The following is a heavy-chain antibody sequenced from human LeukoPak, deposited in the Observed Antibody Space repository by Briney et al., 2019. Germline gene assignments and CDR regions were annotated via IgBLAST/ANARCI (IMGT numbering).Heavy chain of an antibody. Sequence: AGGSLRLSCAASGFTFSSYSMNWIRQPPGKGLEWIGSIYYSGSTYYNPSLKSRVTISIDTSKNQFSLKLTSVTAADTAVYYCARRGDYWGQGTLVTVSS. CDR1: GFTFSSYS. V-gene: IGHV4-39*01. D-gene: IGHD3-16*01. CDR2: IYYSGST. J-gene: IGHJ4*02. CDR3: ARRGDY.